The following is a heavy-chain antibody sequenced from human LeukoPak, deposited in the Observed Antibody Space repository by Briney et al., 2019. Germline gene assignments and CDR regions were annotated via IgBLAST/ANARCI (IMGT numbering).Heavy chain of an antibody. J-gene: IGHJ6*04. Sequence: GGSLRLSCAASGFTFSSYSMNWVRQAPGKGLELVSSISSSSSYIYYADSVKGRFTISRDNAKNSLYLQMNSLRAEDTAVYYCARADIVVVPAAIDYYYYGMDVWGKGTTVTVSS. D-gene: IGHD2-2*02. V-gene: IGHV3-21*01. CDR1: GFTFSSYS. CDR3: ARADIVVVPAAIDYYYYGMDV. CDR2: ISSSSSYI.